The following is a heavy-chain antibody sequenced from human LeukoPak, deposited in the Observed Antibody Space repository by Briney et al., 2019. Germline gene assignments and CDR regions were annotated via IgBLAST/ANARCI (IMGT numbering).Heavy chain of an antibody. CDR2: IIPIFGTA. CDR3: ARAPRQVGAFDY. D-gene: IGHD1-26*01. CDR1: GGTFSSYA. J-gene: IGHJ4*02. Sequence: GASVKVSCKASGGTFSSYAISWVRQAPGQGLEWMGGIIPIFGTANYAQKFQGRVTITADESTSTAYMELSSLRSEDTAVCYCARAPRQVGAFDYWGQGTLVTVSS. V-gene: IGHV1-69*13.